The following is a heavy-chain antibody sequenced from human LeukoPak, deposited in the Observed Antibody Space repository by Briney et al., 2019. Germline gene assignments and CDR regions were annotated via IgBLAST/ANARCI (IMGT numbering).Heavy chain of an antibody. CDR1: GFTFSSYS. D-gene: IGHD2-15*01. J-gene: IGHJ4*02. CDR2: IHGDSSTI. Sequence: GGSLRLSCAASGFTFSSYSMNWVRQAPGKGLEWVSYIHGDSSTIYYADSVKGRFTISRDNAKNSLYPQMNSLRAEDTAVYYCATLNIASPFDSWGQGTLVTVSS. CDR3: ATLNIASPFDS. V-gene: IGHV3-48*01.